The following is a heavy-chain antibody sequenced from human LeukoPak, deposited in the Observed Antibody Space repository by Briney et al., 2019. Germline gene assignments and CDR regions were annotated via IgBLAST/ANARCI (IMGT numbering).Heavy chain of an antibody. V-gene: IGHV3-30*02. D-gene: IGHD3-16*01. CDR2: MRSDGTTK. Sequence: PGGSLRLSCVASGFSLTTYGILWVRQPPGKGLQWVAFMRSDGTTKYYSDSVEGRFTISRDNSKSTLYLLMNSPSAEDTGIYYCAKDRPIKGGFDPWGQGTPVTVSS. J-gene: IGHJ5*02. CDR3: AKDRPIKGGFDP. CDR1: GFSLTTYG.